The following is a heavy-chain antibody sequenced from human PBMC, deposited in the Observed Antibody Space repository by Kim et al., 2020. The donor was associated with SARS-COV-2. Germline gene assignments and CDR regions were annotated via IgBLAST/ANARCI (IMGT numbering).Heavy chain of an antibody. CDR3: ARWFGYSYGLNWFDP. V-gene: IGHV4-39*01. D-gene: IGHD5-18*01. CDR1: GGSISSSSYY. Sequence: SENLSLTCTVSGGSISSSSYYWGWIRQPPGKGLEWIGSIYYSGSTYYNPSLKSRVTISVDTSKNQFSLKLSSVTAADTAVYYCARWFGYSYGLNWFDPWGQGTLVTVSS. CDR2: IYYSGST. J-gene: IGHJ5*02.